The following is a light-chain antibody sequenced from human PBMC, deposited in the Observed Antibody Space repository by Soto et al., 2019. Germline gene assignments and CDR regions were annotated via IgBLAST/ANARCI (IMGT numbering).Light chain of an antibody. J-gene: IGLJ1*01. CDR2: DVS. V-gene: IGLV2-14*01. Sequence: QSALTQPASVSGSPGQSITISCTGTSSDVGGYNYVSWYQQHPGKTPKLMIYDVSNRPSGVSNRFSGSKSGNTASLTISALQAEDEADYYCSSYTSSSIPYVFGTGTKLTVL. CDR1: SSDVGGYNY. CDR3: SSYTSSSIPYV.